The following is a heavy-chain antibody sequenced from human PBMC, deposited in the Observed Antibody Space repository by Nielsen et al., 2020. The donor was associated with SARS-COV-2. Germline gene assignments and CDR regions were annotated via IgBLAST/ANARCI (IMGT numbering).Heavy chain of an antibody. CDR3: ARAGLGAAHYYYYYYMDV. D-gene: IGHD2-15*01. CDR2: IYYSGST. J-gene: IGHJ6*03. V-gene: IGHV4-59*01. Sequence: SETLSLTCAVSGESFSGYYQWSWIRQPPGKGLEWIGYIYYSGSTNYNPSLKSRVTISVDTSKNQFSLKLSSVTAADTAVYYCARAGLGAAHYYYYYYMDVWGKGTTVTVSS. CDR1: GESFSGYY.